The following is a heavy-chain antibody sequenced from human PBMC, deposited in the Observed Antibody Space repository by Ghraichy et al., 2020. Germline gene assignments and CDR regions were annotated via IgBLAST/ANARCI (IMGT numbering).Heavy chain of an antibody. CDR3: ARDRTEPNFDY. D-gene: IGHD1-14*01. Sequence: GESLNISCAMSGFTFSNYAVSWVRQAPGKGLEWLSYISSASDATRYADSVKGRFTISRDNAKNSLYLQMNSLREEDTAVYYCARDRTEPNFDYWGQGTLVAVSS. J-gene: IGHJ4*02. CDR2: ISSASDAT. CDR1: GFTFSNYA. V-gene: IGHV3-48*02.